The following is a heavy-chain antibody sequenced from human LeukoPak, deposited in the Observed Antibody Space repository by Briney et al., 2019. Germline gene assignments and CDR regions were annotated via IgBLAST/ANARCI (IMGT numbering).Heavy chain of an antibody. CDR2: ISSSSSYI. V-gene: IGHV3-21*01. J-gene: IGHJ5*02. CDR3: ARGRITIFGVVNSNWFDP. CDR1: GFTFSSYS. D-gene: IGHD3-3*01. Sequence: GGSPRLSCAASGFTFSSYSMNWVRQAPGKGLEWVSSISSSSSYIYYADSVKGRFTISRDNAKNSLYLQMNSLRAEDTAVYYCARGRITIFGVVNSNWFDPWGQGTLVTVSS.